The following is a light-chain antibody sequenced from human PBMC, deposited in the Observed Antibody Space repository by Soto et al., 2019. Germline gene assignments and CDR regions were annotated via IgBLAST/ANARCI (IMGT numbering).Light chain of an antibody. Sequence: DIQMTQSPSSVSASVGDRLTITCRASRDISNSLAWYQQTPGKAPKLLLRGASSLHRGVPSRFRGGGAGTEFTLAISSLQPEDSATYYCLQDINSPWTFGQGTKVDIK. CDR2: GAS. CDR3: LQDINSPWT. J-gene: IGKJ1*01. CDR1: RDISNS. V-gene: IGKV1-12*01.